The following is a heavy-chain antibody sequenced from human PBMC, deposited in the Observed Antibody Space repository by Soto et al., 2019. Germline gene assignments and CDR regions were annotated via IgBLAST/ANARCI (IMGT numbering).Heavy chain of an antibody. Sequence: QVQLVQSGAEVKKPGASVKVSCKVSGYTLTELSMHWVRQAPGKGLEWMGGFDPEDGETIYAQKFQGRVTMTEDTSTDTAYMELSSLRSEDTAVYYCATAQLGYCSGGSSRPCYHNWFDPWGQGTLVTVSS. V-gene: IGHV1-24*01. CDR2: FDPEDGET. D-gene: IGHD2-15*01. CDR3: ATAQLGYCSGGSSRPCYHNWFDP. CDR1: GYTLTELS. J-gene: IGHJ5*02.